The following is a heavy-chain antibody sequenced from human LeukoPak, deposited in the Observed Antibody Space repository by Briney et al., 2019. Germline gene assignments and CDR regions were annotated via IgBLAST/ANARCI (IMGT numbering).Heavy chain of an antibody. J-gene: IGHJ4*02. CDR2: INWNGGRI. CDR3: AQWSRYFDY. CDR1: GFTFDDYA. V-gene: IGHV3-9*01. Sequence: GGSLRLSCAASGFTFDDYAMHWVRQAPGKGLEWVSGINWNGGRIVYADSVKGRFTISRDNAKNSLYLQMNSLRAEDTALYFCAQWSRYFDYWGQGTLVTVSS. D-gene: IGHD1-26*01.